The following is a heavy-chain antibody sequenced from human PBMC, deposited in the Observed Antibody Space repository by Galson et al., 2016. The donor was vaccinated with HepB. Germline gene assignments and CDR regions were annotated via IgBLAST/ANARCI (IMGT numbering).Heavy chain of an antibody. V-gene: IGHV4-61*08. CDR2: IYYSGTTST. CDR3: AAWTESRLYYYNMDV. Sequence: ETLSLTCTVSGGSVSSDGYYWSWIRQPPGKGLEWIGYIYYSGTTSTTYNPSLRSRVTISVDTSKNQLSLKLSSVTAADTAVYYCAAWTESRLYYYNMDVWGQGTTVTVSS. D-gene: IGHD3/OR15-3a*01. J-gene: IGHJ6*02. CDR1: GGSVSSDGYY.